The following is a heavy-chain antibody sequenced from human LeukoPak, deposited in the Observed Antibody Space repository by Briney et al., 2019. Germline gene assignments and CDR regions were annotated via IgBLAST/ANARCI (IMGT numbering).Heavy chain of an antibody. D-gene: IGHD3-10*01. CDR1: GFTFSNAW. J-gene: IGHJ4*02. V-gene: IGHV3-15*01. CDR2: IKSKTDGGTT. CDR3: TTSLPLWFGELNDY. Sequence: KTGGSLRLSCAASGFTFSNAWMSWGRQAPGEGLGWGGRIKSKTDGGTTDYAAPVKGRFTISRDDSKNTLYLQMNSLKTEDTAVYYCTTSLPLWFGELNDYWGQGTLVTVSS.